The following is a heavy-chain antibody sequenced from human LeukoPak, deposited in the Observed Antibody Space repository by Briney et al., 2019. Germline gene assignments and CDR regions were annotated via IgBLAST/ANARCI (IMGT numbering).Heavy chain of an antibody. CDR3: ASSGNYRFDY. J-gene: IGHJ4*02. CDR2: ITASGTAM. CDR1: GFTFSSYS. D-gene: IGHD1-26*01. V-gene: IGHV3-48*02. Sequence: GGSLRLSCAASGFTFSSYSMNWVRQAPGKGLEWVSHITASGTAMFHADSVKGRFTISRDNAKNSLYLQMNSLRDEDTAVYYCASSGNYRFDYWGQGTLVTVSS.